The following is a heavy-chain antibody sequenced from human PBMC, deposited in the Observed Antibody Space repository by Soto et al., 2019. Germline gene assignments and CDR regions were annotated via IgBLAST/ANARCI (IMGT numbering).Heavy chain of an antibody. V-gene: IGHV3-74*01. Sequence: GGSLRLSCAASGFTFSSYWMHWVRQAPGKGLVWVSRINSDGSSTSYADSVKGRFTISRDNAKNTLYLQMNSLRAEDTAVYYCARGGAAMVYYYYYYMDVWGKGTTVTVSS. D-gene: IGHD5-18*01. CDR1: GFTFSSYW. CDR3: ARGGAAMVYYYYYYMDV. J-gene: IGHJ6*03. CDR2: INSDGSST.